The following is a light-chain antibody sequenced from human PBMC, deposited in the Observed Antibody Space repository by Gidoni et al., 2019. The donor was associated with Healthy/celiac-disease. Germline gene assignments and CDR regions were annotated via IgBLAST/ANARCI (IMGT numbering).Light chain of an antibody. V-gene: IGKV1-5*01. CDR1: QSISSW. J-gene: IGKJ2*01. CDR3: QQYNSYSYN. CDR2: DAS. Sequence: DIQMTQSPSTLSASVGDRVTITCRASQSISSWLAWYQQKPGKAPKLLIYDASSLESGVPSRFSGSGSGTEFTLTISSLQPDDFATYYCQQYNSYSYNFXQGTKLEI.